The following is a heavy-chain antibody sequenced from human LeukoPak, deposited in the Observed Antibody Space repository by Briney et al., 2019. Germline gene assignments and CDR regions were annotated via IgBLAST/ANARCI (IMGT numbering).Heavy chain of an antibody. Sequence: PGRSLRLSCVVSGFTFSNYAMHWVRQAPGRGLEWVAVMSHDGTKIYYGDSVKGRFTISRDNSKNTLFLQMNSLRPEDTAVYYCEGTLGLGYTYGYDYWGQGTLVTVSS. V-gene: IGHV3-30*04. D-gene: IGHD5-18*01. J-gene: IGHJ4*02. CDR1: GFTFSNYA. CDR3: EGTLGLGYTYGYDY. CDR2: MSHDGTKI.